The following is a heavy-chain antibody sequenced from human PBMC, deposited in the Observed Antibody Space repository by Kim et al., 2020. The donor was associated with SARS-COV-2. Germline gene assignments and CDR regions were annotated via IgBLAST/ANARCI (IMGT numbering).Heavy chain of an antibody. Sequence: SETLSLTCTVSGGSISSSSYYWGWIRQPPGKGLEWIGSISYSGSTYYNPSLKTRVTISLDSSKNQFSLKVNSVTAADTAVYYCVRDLRARFTGDNFWGQGTLVTVSS. D-gene: IGHD2-8*02. J-gene: IGHJ4*02. CDR3: VRDLRARFTGDNF. CDR1: GGSISSSSYY. V-gene: IGHV4-39*07. CDR2: ISYSGST.